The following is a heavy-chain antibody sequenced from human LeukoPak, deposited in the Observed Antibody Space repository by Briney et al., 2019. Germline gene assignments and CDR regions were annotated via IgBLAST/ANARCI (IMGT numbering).Heavy chain of an antibody. D-gene: IGHD4-11*01. V-gene: IGHV1-2*02. Sequence: ASVKVSCKASGYTFTDYYIHWVRQAPGQGLEWMGWINPNNGGTNYAQIFQGRVTMTRDTSISTAYMELSRLRSDDTAVYYCARQGDYSNYLFDYWGQGTLVTVSS. CDR3: ARQGDYSNYLFDY. J-gene: IGHJ4*02. CDR2: INPNNGGT. CDR1: GYTFTDYY.